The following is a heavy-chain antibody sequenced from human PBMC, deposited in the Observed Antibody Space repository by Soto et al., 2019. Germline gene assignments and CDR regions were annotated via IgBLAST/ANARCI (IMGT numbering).Heavy chain of an antibody. CDR1: GYTFTGYY. Sequence: ASVKVSCKASGYTFTGYYMHGVRQAPGQGLEWMGWINPNSGGTNYAQKFQGWVTMTRDTSISTAYMELSRLRSDDTAVYCCARVSPPEYYDSSGYYYFDYWGQGPLLTISS. CDR2: INPNSGGT. CDR3: ARVSPPEYYDSSGYYYFDY. D-gene: IGHD3-22*01. V-gene: IGHV1-2*04. J-gene: IGHJ4*02.